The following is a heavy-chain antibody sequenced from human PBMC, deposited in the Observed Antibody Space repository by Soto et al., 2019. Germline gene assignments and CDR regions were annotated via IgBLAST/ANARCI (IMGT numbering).Heavy chain of an antibody. Sequence: PGGSLRLSCEASGFSFNSFFMRWVRQGPGKGLEWVANIKQDGSEKYYVDSVKGRFTISRDNAKNSLYLQMNTLRAEDTAVYYCARSILTGYDYWGQGTLVTVSS. CDR1: GFSFNSFF. CDR2: IKQDGSEK. J-gene: IGHJ4*02. V-gene: IGHV3-7*01. D-gene: IGHD3-9*01. CDR3: ARSILTGYDY.